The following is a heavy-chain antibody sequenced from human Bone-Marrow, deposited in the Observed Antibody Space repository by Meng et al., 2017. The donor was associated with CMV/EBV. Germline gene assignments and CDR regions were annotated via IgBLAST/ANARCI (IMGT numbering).Heavy chain of an antibody. Sequence: SETLSLTCTVSGGSISSYYWSWIRQPPGKGLEWIGYIYYSGSTNYNPSLKSRVTISVDTSKNQFSLKLSSVTAADTAVYYWARGQQLAEYNWFDPWGQGTLVTVSS. V-gene: IGHV4-59*01. J-gene: IGHJ5*02. D-gene: IGHD6-6*01. CDR3: ARGQQLAEYNWFDP. CDR2: IYYSGST. CDR1: GGSISSYY.